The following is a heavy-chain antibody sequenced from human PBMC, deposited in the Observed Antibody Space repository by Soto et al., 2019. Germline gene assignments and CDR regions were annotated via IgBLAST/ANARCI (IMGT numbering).Heavy chain of an antibody. V-gene: IGHV4-31*03. CDR1: GGSISSGGYY. Sequence: QVQLQESGPGLVKPSQTLSLTCTISGGSISSGGYYWSWLRQHTGKGLEWIGYIYYSGSTYYNPSLKSRVTISVDTSKNQFSLKLSTVTAEDTDVYYCARDTNAYGAFDYCVQGTLVTVSS. CDR3: ARDTNAYGAFDY. D-gene: IGHD3-10*01. CDR2: IYYSGST. J-gene: IGHJ4*02.